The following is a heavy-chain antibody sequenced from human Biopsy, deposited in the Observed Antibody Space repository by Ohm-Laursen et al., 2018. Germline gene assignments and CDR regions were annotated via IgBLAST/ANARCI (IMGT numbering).Heavy chain of an antibody. V-gene: IGHV1-18*01. J-gene: IGHJ4*02. CDR2: ISAYNGHT. Sequence: ASVKVSCKASGYPFITYGISWVREAPGQGLEWMGWISAYNGHTKFARKFQDRVTMTTDTSTTTAYMDLRSLRSDDTAVYYCARDPHGEGRDYGSYFDYWGQGTLVTVSS. CDR1: GYPFITYG. CDR3: ARDPHGEGRDYGSYFDY. D-gene: IGHD4-17*01.